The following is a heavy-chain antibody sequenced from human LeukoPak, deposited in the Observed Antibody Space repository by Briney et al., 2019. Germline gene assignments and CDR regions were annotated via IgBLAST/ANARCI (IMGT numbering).Heavy chain of an antibody. V-gene: IGHV1-3*01. CDR2: IYAGNGNT. J-gene: IGHJ4*02. D-gene: IGHD3-10*01. CDR3: ARATYYSQGYDY. Sequence: ASVNVSCKASGYTFTSYSMHWVRQAPGQRLEWMGWIYAGNGNTKYSQKFQGRVTITRDTSASTAYMELSSLRSEDTAVYFCARATYYSQGYDYWGQGTLVTVSS. CDR1: GYTFTSYS.